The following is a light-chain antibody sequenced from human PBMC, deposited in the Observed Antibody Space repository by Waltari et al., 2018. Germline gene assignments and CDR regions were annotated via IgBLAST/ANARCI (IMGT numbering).Light chain of an antibody. Sequence: EIVLTQSPATLSLSPGERATLSCRASQSVRRFLACYQQKPGQAPRPLVYSASNRAAGIPDRFSGSGSGTDFSLTISRLELEDFAVYYCQHHVRLPATFGQGTKVEIK. CDR2: SAS. CDR1: QSVRRF. V-gene: IGKV3-20*01. CDR3: QHHVRLPAT. J-gene: IGKJ1*01.